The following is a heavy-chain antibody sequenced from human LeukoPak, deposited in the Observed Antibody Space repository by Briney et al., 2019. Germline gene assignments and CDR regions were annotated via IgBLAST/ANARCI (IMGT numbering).Heavy chain of an antibody. D-gene: IGHD3-10*01. Sequence: SETLSLTCTASGGSLSGYYWSWVRQPAGKGLEWIGRLYTSGSTNYSPSLKSRVTMSVDTSKSKFALKLSSVTAADTAVYYCARGPTYGSGSFIDYWGQGTLVTVSS. CDR1: GGSLSGYY. J-gene: IGHJ4*02. CDR2: LYTSGST. CDR3: ARGPTYGSGSFIDY. V-gene: IGHV4-4*07.